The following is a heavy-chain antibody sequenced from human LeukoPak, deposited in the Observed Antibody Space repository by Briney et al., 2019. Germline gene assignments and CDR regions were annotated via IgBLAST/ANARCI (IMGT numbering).Heavy chain of an antibody. CDR3: ARDKQWLVSYYYYGMDV. CDR1: GGSISSGSYY. Sequence: PSETLSLTCTVSGGSISSGSYYWSWIRQPAGKGLEWIGRIYTSGSTNYNPSLKSRVTISVDTSKNQFSLKLSSVTAADTAVYYCARDKQWLVSYYYYGMDVWGQGTTVTV. J-gene: IGHJ6*02. CDR2: IYTSGST. D-gene: IGHD6-19*01. V-gene: IGHV4-61*02.